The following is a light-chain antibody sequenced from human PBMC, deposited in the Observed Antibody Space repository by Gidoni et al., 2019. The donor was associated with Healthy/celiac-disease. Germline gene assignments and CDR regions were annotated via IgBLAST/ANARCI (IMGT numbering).Light chain of an antibody. CDR1: NIGSKS. Sequence: SDGLTRPPSRSVAPGQTARITCGGNNIGSKSVHWYQQKPVQAPVLVVYDDSDRPSGIPGRFSGSNSGNTATLTISRVEAGDEADYYCQVWDSSSDHVVFGGGTKLTVL. V-gene: IGLV3-21*02. J-gene: IGLJ2*01. CDR2: DDS. CDR3: QVWDSSSDHVV.